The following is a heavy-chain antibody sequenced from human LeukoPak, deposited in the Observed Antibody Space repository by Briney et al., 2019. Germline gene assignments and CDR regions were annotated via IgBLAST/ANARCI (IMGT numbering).Heavy chain of an antibody. V-gene: IGHV3-66*01. J-gene: IGHJ4*02. CDR3: ARVNYYGSRFDY. Sequence: GGSLRLSCAASGFTVSSNYMSWVRQAPGKGLEWVSVIYSGGSTYYADSVKGRFTISRDNSKNTLYLQMNSLRAEDTAVYYCARVNYYGSRFDYWGQGTLVTVSS. CDR1: GFTVSSNY. D-gene: IGHD3-10*01. CDR2: IYSGGST.